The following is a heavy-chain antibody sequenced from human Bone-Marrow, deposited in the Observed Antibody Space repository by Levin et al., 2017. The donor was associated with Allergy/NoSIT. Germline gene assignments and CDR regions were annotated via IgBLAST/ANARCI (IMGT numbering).Heavy chain of an antibody. D-gene: IGHD5-18*01. Sequence: GESLKISCAASGFIFTDYGFSWVRQAPGKGLEWVSTISSRGTSIYYADSVKGRFTFSRDNAKNSLFLQMNSLRAEDTAVYYCASIGSYGSLAYWGQGALVTVSS. V-gene: IGHV3-21*01. CDR2: ISSRGTSI. CDR1: GFIFTDYG. CDR3: ASIGSYGSLAY. J-gene: IGHJ4*02.